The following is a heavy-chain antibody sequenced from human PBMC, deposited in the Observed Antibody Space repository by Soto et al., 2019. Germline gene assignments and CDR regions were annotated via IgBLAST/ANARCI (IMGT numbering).Heavy chain of an antibody. CDR1: GGSISSGDYY. CDR3: ARDRGYYYGMDV. J-gene: IGHJ6*02. CDR2: IYYSGST. V-gene: IGHV4-30-4*01. Sequence: TLSLTCTVSGGSISSGDYYCSWIRQPPGKGLEWIGYIYYSGSTYYNPSLKSRVTISVDTSKNQFSLKLSSVTAADTAVYYCARDRGYYYGMDVWGQGTTVTVSS.